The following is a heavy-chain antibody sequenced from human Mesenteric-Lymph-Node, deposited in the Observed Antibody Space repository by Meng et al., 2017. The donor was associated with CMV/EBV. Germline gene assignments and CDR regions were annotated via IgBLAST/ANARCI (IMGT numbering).Heavy chain of an antibody. CDR3: SRHKKAPYCSSASCYETFGWFDP. D-gene: IGHD2-2*01. J-gene: IGHJ5*02. Sequence: IGWGRQMHGKGLEWMGIINPGDSDTRYSPYFQGQVTISVDKSITTAYVQWNSLKTSDTAIYYCSRHKKAPYCSSASCYETFGWFDPWGHGTLVTVSS. V-gene: IGHV5-51*01. CDR2: INPGDSDT.